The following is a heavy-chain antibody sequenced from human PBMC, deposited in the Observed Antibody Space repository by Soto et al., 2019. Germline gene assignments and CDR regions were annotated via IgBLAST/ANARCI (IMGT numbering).Heavy chain of an antibody. CDR1: GFTFDDYA. J-gene: IGHJ4*02. CDR2: ISWNSAAI. CDR3: AKDRGSSSWDPIFDF. D-gene: IGHD6-13*01. V-gene: IGHV3-9*01. Sequence: MQLVESGGGSIEPGRSLRLSCAASGFTFDDYAIHWVRQAPGKGLEWVSGISWNSAAIDYAVSVKGRFTIVRDNAMNSLYLQMNHLRPEDTAFYYCAKDRGSSSWDPIFDFWGQGILVTVPS.